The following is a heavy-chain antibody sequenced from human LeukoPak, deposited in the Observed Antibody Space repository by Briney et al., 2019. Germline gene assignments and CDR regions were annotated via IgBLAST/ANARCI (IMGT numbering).Heavy chain of an antibody. J-gene: IGHJ3*02. Sequence: TVKVSLKVTRGNFRSSAISSVQQAPGQPPDWMLGIIPIFGTANYAQKFQGRVKGTAVESTSTAYNELSSLRSEDTAVYYCARDHRDSGVGATCAFEIWGQGTMVTVSS. D-gene: IGHD1-26*01. CDR1: RGNFRSSA. CDR2: IIPIFGTA. V-gene: IGHV1-69*13. CDR3: ARDHRDSGVGATCAFEI.